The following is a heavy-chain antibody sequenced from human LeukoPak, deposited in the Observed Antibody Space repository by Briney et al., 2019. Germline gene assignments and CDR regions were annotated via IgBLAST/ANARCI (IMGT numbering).Heavy chain of an antibody. CDR2: IIPILGIA. J-gene: IGHJ6*02. CDR3: ARGQPYDSSGYYTGFSMDV. V-gene: IGHV1-69*04. Sequence: ASVKVSFKASGGTFISYAISWVRQAPGQGLEWMGRIIPILGIANYAQKFQGRVTITADKSTSTAYMELSSLRSEDTAVYYCARGQPYDSSGYYTGFSMDVWGQGTTVTVSS. D-gene: IGHD3-22*01. CDR1: GGTFISYA.